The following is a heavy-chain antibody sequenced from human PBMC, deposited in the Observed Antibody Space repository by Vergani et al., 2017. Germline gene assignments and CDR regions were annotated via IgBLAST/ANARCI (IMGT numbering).Heavy chain of an antibody. V-gene: IGHV1-69*17. Sequence: QVQLVQSGAEVKKPGSSVKVSCKASGGTFSSYAISWVRQAPGQGLEWMGGIITIFGIANYAQKFQGRVTITADKSTSTAYMELSSLRSEDTAVYYCARTLHPKGATTPTFDYWGQGTLVTVSS. CDR1: GGTFSSYA. CDR3: ARTLHPKGATTPTFDY. D-gene: IGHD5-24*01. CDR2: IITIFGIA. J-gene: IGHJ4*02.